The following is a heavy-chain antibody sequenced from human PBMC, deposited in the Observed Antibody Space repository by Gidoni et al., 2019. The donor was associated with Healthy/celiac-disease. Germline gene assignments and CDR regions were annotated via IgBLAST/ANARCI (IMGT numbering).Heavy chain of an antibody. V-gene: IGHV3-9*01. J-gene: IGHJ6*02. D-gene: IGHD3-9*01. Sequence: EVQLVESGGGLVQPGRSLRLSCAASGFTFDDYAMHWVRQAPGKGLEWVSGISWNSGSIGYADSVKGRFTISRDNAKNSLYLQMNSLRAEDTALYYCAKDGYLTTTRRENGMDVWGQGTTVTVSS. CDR3: AKDGYLTTTRRENGMDV. CDR1: GFTFDDYA. CDR2: ISWNSGSI.